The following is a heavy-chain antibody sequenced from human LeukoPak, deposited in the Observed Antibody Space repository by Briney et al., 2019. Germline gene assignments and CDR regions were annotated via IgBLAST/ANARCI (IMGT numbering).Heavy chain of an antibody. V-gene: IGHV3-21*01. D-gene: IGHD2-2*01. Sequence: GGSLRLSCAASGFTFSSYSMNWVRQAPGKGLEWVSSISSSSSYIYYADSVKGRFTISRDNAKNSLYLQMNRLRAEDTAVYYCVSWYRGKGVVPAVPDYWGQGTLVTVSS. CDR1: GFTFSSYS. CDR2: ISSSSSYI. CDR3: VSWYRGKGVVPAVPDY. J-gene: IGHJ4*02.